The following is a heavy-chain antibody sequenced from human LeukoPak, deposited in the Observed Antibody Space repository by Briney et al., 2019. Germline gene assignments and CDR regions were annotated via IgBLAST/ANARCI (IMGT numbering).Heavy chain of an antibody. CDR1: GFTVSSNY. V-gene: IGHV3-53*01. CDR2: IYSGDST. Sequence: PGGSLRLSCAASGFTVSSNYMSWVRQAPGKGLEWVSVIYSGDSTYYADSVKGRFTISRDNSKNTLYLQMNSLSAEDRAVYYCARDSDSSGSTWGQGTLVTVSS. D-gene: IGHD3-22*01. J-gene: IGHJ4*02. CDR3: ARDSDSSGST.